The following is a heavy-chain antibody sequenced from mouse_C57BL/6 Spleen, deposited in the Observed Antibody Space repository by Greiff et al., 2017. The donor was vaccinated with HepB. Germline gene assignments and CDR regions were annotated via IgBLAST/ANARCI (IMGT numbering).Heavy chain of an antibody. J-gene: IGHJ2*01. V-gene: IGHV5-4*03. CDR1: GFTFSSYA. CDR2: ISDGGSYT. CDR3: ARSARHYFDY. Sequence: EVNLVESGGGLVKPGGSLKLSCAASGFTFSSYAMSWVRQTPEKRLEWVATISDGGSYTYYPDNVKGRFTISRDNAKNNLYLQMSHLKSEDTAMYYCARSARHYFDYWGQGTTLTVSS.